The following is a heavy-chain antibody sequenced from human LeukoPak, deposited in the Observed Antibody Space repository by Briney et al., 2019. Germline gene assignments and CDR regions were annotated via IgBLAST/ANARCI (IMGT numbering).Heavy chain of an antibody. Sequence: PGGSLRLSCSASGFTFSHFAMHWVRQAPGKGLEYVSGISSNGGSTYDADSVKGRFTISRDNSKNTLYIQMSSLRAEDTAVYCCVKDSASYYYGSGSPWFDPWGQGTLVTVSS. CDR1: GFTFSHFA. V-gene: IGHV3-64D*06. CDR3: VKDSASYYYGSGSPWFDP. J-gene: IGHJ5*02. CDR2: ISSNGGST. D-gene: IGHD3-10*01.